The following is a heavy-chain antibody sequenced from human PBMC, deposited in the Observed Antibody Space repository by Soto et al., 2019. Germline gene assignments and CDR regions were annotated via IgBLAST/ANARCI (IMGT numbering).Heavy chain of an antibody. CDR3: ARVLGVIGPKVNWFDP. Sequence: GESLKISCKGSGYSFTSYWIGWVRQMPGKGLEWMGIIYPGDSDTRYSPSFQGQVTISADKSISTAYLQWSSLKASDTDMYYCARVLGVIGPKVNWFDPWGQGTLVTVSS. CDR2: IYPGDSDT. J-gene: IGHJ5*02. CDR1: GYSFTSYW. D-gene: IGHD3-22*01. V-gene: IGHV5-51*01.